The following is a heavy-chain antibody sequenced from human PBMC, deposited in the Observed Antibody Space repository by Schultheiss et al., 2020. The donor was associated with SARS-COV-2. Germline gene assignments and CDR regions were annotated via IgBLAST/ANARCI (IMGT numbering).Heavy chain of an antibody. V-gene: IGHV3-74*01. Sequence: GGSLRLSCAASGFTFSSYWMHWVRQAPGKGLVWVSRINSDGSSTSYADSVKGRFTISRDNAKNTLYLQMNSLRAEDTAVYYCARDGAGGLAVTPLDPWGQGTLVTVSS. CDR1: GFTFSSYW. CDR2: INSDGSST. D-gene: IGHD4-17*01. J-gene: IGHJ5*02. CDR3: ARDGAGGLAVTPLDP.